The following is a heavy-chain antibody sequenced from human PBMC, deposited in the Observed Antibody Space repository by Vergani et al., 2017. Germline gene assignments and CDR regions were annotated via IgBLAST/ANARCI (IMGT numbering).Heavy chain of an antibody. CDR3: GVSMVPSPRPDNWFDS. Sequence: QIQLQESGPGLVKPSETLSLTCSVSGYSISRGFYWAWIRQTPEKGLEWIGGMFHTGEASNSPSLQSRVAFSMDTSKNRFSLQLTSVTAADAAVFFCGVSMVPSPRPDNWFDSWGRGTLVTVSS. J-gene: IGHJ5*01. CDR2: MFHTGEA. CDR1: GYSISRGFY. D-gene: IGHD3-10*01. V-gene: IGHV4-38-2*02.